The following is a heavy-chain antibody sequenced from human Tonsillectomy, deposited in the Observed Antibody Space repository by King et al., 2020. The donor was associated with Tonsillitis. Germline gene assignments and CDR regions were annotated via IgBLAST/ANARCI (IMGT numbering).Heavy chain of an antibody. CDR1: GYTFTSYG. D-gene: IGHD3-10*01. J-gene: IGHJ6*02. Sequence: QLVQSGAEVKKPGASVKVSCKASGYTFTSYGISWVRQAPGQGLEWMGWISAYNGNTNYAQKLQGRVTMTTDTSTSTAYMELRSLRSDDTAVYYCARGITMVRGVITHDYYYGMDVWGQGTTVTVSS. V-gene: IGHV1-18*04. CDR2: ISAYNGNT. CDR3: ARGITMVRGVITHDYYYGMDV.